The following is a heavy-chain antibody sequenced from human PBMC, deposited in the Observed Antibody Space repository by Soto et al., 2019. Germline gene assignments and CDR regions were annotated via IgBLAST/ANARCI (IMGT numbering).Heavy chain of an antibody. V-gene: IGHV3-23*01. CDR2: LDGAGGST. D-gene: IGHD3-10*01. CDR1: GFTFYNYA. CDR3: AAPRDEYGSGVSWFTYGMDI. J-gene: IGHJ6*02. Sequence: LRLSCAASGFTFYNYAMNWVRHVPGRGLEWVASLDGAGGSTYYAESVRGRFSISRDNSQNTLFLQMKRLTVDDTAIYYCAAPRDEYGSGVSWFTYGMDIWGQGTTVTVSS.